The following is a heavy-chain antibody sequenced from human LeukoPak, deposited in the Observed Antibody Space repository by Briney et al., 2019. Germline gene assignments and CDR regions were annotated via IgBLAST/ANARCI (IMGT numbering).Heavy chain of an antibody. D-gene: IGHD3-22*01. J-gene: IGHJ4*02. Sequence: SETLSLTCTVSGGSFSSNSYYWGWIRQPPGKGLEWIGTVYYSGSTYYNPSLKSRVTISVDTSKNQFSLKLSSVTAADTAVYYCARGSKYYYDSSGYYWFDYWGQGTLVTVSS. V-gene: IGHV4-39*07. CDR1: GGSFSSNSYY. CDR3: ARGSKYYYDSSGYYWFDY. CDR2: VYYSGST.